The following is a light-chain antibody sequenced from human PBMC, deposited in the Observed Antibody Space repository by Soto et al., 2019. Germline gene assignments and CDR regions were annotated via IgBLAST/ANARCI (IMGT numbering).Light chain of an antibody. J-gene: IGLJ1*01. V-gene: IGLV2-14*01. CDR1: SSDVGGYNY. CDR2: DVS. Sequence: QSVLPQPASVSGSPGQSITISCTGTSSDVGGYNYVSWYQQHPGKAPKLMIYDVSNRPSGVSNRFSGSKSGNTASLTISGLQAEDEADYSCSSYTSSSPPLYVFGTGTKVTVL. CDR3: SSYTSSSPPLYV.